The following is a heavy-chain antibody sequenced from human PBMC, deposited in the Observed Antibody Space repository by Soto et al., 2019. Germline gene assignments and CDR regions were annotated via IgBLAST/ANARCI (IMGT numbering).Heavy chain of an antibody. V-gene: IGHV4-59*01. J-gene: IGHJ4*02. D-gene: IGHD3-3*01. CDR2: IYYNGRT. Sequence: QVQLQESGPGLVKPSETLSLTGTVSGGSISTYYWSWIRQPPGKGLEWIGYIYYNGRTNYNPSLESRVTISLDTSKSQFSLKLSSVSAADTAVYYCARDGSRYDFWSGPYFFDYWGPGTLVTVSS. CDR1: GGSISTYY. CDR3: ARDGSRYDFWSGPYFFDY.